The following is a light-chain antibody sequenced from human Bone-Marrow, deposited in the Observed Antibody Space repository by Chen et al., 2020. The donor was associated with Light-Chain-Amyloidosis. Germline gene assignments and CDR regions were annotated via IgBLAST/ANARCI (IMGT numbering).Light chain of an antibody. Sequence: AALTQPASVSASPGQSITISCTGASSDVGGHNHVSWDQQHPDTALQRMIYELTNRPSWVPDRFSSSESDNTASLTISWLQTEDEADYFCTSYTITNALVFGSGTRVTVL. CDR1: SSDVGGHNH. CDR2: ELT. CDR3: TSYTITNALV. V-gene: IGLV2-14*01. J-gene: IGLJ1*01.